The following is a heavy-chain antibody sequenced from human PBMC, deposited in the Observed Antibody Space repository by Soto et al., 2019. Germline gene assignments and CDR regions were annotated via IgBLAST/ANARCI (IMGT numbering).Heavy chain of an antibody. CDR3: ARERPRRGYYGMDV. CDR2: ISYDGSNK. CDR1: EFTFSSYA. J-gene: IGHJ6*02. V-gene: IGHV3-30-3*01. Sequence: QVQLVESGGGVVQPGRSLRLSCAASEFTFSSYAMHWVRQAPGKGQEWVAVISYDGSNKYYADSVKGRFTISRDNSKNTLYLQMNSLRAEDTAVYYCARERPRRGYYGMDVWGQGTTVTVSS. D-gene: IGHD1-1*01.